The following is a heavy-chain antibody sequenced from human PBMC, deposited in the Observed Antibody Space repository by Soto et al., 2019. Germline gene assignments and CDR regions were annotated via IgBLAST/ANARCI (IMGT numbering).Heavy chain of an antibody. CDR2: IYWDDDK. CDR3: AHRLGYSYGPNWFDP. D-gene: IGHD5-18*01. J-gene: IGHJ5*02. V-gene: IGHV2-5*02. CDR1: GFPLSTSGVG. Sequence: QITLKESGPPLVKPTQTLTLTCTFSGFPLSTSGVGVGWIRQPPGKALEWLALIYWDDDKRYSPSLKSRLTITKDTSKNQVVLTMTNMDPVDTATYYCAHRLGYSYGPNWFDPWGQGTLVTVSS.